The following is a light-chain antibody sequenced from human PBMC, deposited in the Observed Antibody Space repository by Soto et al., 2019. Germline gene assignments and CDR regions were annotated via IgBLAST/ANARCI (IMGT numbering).Light chain of an antibody. CDR1: MRDVGAYNL. V-gene: IGLV2-14*01. J-gene: IGLJ2*01. CDR3: SSYTSKSSLI. CDR2: EVR. Sequence: QSALTQPASVSGSPGQSLTISCAGTMRDVGAYNLVSWYQQHPGRAPQLIIYEVRNRPSGISFRFSGSKSGNTASLTISGLQAEDEADYYCSSYTSKSSLIFGGGTKVTVL.